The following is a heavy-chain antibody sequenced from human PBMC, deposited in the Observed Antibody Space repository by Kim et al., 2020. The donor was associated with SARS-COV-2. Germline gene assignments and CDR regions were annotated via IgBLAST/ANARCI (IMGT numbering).Heavy chain of an antibody. J-gene: IGHJ4*02. CDR2: ST. D-gene: IGHD4-17*01. CDR3: ARNTVTALDY. Sequence: STYYNPSLKSRVTISVDTSKNQFSLKLSSVTAADTAVYYCARNTVTALDYWGQGTLVTVSS. V-gene: IGHV4-39*01.